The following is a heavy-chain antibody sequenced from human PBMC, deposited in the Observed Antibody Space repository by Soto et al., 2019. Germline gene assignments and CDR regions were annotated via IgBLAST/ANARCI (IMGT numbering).Heavy chain of an antibody. Sequence: SETLSLTCTVSGGSISSGDYYWSWIRQPPGKGLEWIGYIYYSGSTYYNPSLKSRVTISVDTSKNQFSLKLSSVTAADTAVYYCARVDQYSRGYSSSASYAFDIWGQGTMVTVS. CDR3: ARVDQYSRGYSSSASYAFDI. CDR1: GGSISSGDYY. V-gene: IGHV4-30-4*01. D-gene: IGHD6-6*01. CDR2: IYYSGST. J-gene: IGHJ3*02.